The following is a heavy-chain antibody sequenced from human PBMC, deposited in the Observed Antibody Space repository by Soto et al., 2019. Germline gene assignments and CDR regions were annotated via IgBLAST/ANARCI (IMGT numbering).Heavy chain of an antibody. Sequence: GGSLRLSCAASGFTFSSYAMSWVRQAPGKGLEWVSAISGSVGSTYYADSVKGRFTISRDNSKNTLYLQMNSLRAEDTAVYYCAKYSSSSRDVDYWGQGTLVTVSS. J-gene: IGHJ4*02. CDR1: GFTFSSYA. V-gene: IGHV3-23*01. D-gene: IGHD6-6*01. CDR2: ISGSVGST. CDR3: AKYSSSSRDVDY.